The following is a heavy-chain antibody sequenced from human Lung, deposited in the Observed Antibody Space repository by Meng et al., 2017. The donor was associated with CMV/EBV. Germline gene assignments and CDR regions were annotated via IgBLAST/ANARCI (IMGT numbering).Heavy chain of an antibody. CDR1: GFTFSSYG. J-gene: IGHJ6*02. CDR2: IRYDGSNK. V-gene: IGHV3-30*02. Sequence: GESLKISCAASGFTFSSYGMHWVRQAPGKGLEWVAFIRYDGSNKYYADSVKGRFTISRDNSKNTLYLQMNSLRAEDTAVYYCASQDIVVVPAAIRNYYYYGMDFWGQGXTVTVSS. CDR3: ASQDIVVVPAAIRNYYYYGMDF. D-gene: IGHD2-2*02.